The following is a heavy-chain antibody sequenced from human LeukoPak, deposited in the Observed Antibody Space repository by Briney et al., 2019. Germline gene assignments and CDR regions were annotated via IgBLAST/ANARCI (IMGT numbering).Heavy chain of an antibody. CDR3: ARSGYCSGGSCRNWFDP. CDR1: GGTFSSYA. V-gene: IGHV1-69*01. D-gene: IGHD2-15*01. Sequence: SVKVSCKASGGTFSSYAISWVRQAPGQGLEWMGGIIPIFGTANYAQKFQGRVTITADESSSTAYIEPSTLRSEDPAVYYCARSGYCSGGSCRNWFDPSGQGTLVTVSS. J-gene: IGHJ5*02. CDR2: IIPIFGTA.